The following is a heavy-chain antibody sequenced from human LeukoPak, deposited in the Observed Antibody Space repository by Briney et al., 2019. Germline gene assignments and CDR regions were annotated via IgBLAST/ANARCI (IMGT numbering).Heavy chain of an antibody. CDR2: ISSSSSYI. D-gene: IGHD3-3*01. CDR3: ARGLITTVDY. V-gene: IGHV3-21*01. CDR1: GFTFSSYS. Sequence: PGGSLRPSCAASGFTFSSYSMNWVRQAPGKGLEWVSSISSSSSYIYYADSVKGRFTISRDNAKNSLYLQMNSLRAEDTAVYYCARGLITTVDYWGQGTLVTVSS. J-gene: IGHJ4*02.